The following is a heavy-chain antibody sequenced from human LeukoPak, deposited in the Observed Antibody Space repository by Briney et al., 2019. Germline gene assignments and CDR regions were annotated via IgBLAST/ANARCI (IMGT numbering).Heavy chain of an antibody. Sequence: GGSLRLSCAASGFTFSSNSMRWVRQAPGKGRGWVTSISSSSTYIYYANSVKRRFTTSRDNAKNSLYLQMNSLRAEDTAVYYCARDQRDGYNPNWGQGTLVTSSS. D-gene: IGHD5-24*01. CDR1: GFTFSSNS. CDR2: ISSSSTYI. J-gene: IGHJ4*02. V-gene: IGHV3-21*01. CDR3: ARDQRDGYNPN.